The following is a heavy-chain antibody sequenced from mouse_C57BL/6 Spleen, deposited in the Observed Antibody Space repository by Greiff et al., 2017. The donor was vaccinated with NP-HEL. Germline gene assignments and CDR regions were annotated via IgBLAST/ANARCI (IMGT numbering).Heavy chain of an antibody. J-gene: IGHJ2*01. V-gene: IGHV5-17*01. CDR3: ARRALYGSLDY. CDR2: ISSGSSTI. D-gene: IGHD1-1*01. Sequence: DVMLVESGGGLVKPGGSLKLSCAASGFTFSDYGMHWVRQAPEKGLEWVAYISSGSSTIYYADTVKGRFTISRDNAKNTLFLQMTSLRSEDTAMYYCARRALYGSLDYWGQGTTLTVSS. CDR1: GFTFSDYG.